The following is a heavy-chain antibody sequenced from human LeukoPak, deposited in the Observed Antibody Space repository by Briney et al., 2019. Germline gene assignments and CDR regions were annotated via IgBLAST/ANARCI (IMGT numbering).Heavy chain of an antibody. D-gene: IGHD3-10*01. CDR2: VYYTGTT. CDR3: ARADSANYYDSGRYFNYFYMDV. CDR1: GGSISSHY. V-gene: IGHV4-59*11. J-gene: IGHJ6*03. Sequence: PSETLSLTCTVSGGSISSHYWNWIRHPPGKGLEFIGYVYYTGTTNFSPSLKRRVFISVDTSKNQFSLKLSSVTAEDTAVYFCARADSANYYDSGRYFNYFYMDVWGRGTTVSVSS.